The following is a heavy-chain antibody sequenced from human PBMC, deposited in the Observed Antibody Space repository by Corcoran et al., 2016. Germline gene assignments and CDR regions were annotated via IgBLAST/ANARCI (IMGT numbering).Heavy chain of an antibody. V-gene: IGHV3-33*01. Sequence: QVLLVESGGGVVQPGRSLTLSCVASGFRFTYYGMDWVRQAPGKGLEWVAGIVSHGNDKYYADSVKGRFTISRDNSKNTVNLQLNNLRADDTAVYYCARDCSIGAFDYWGQGTLVTVSS. D-gene: IGHD3-10*02. CDR1: GFRFTYYG. CDR2: IVSHGNDK. CDR3: ARDCSIGAFDY. J-gene: IGHJ4*02.